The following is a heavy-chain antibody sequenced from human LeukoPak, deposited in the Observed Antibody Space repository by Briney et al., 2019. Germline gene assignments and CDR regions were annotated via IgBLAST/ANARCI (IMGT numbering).Heavy chain of an antibody. J-gene: IGHJ2*01. D-gene: IGHD6-6*01. CDR2: MNPNSGNT. Sequence: ASVKVSCKASGYTFTSYDINWVRQATGQGLEWMGWMNPNSGNTGYAQKFQGRVTMTRDTSISTAYMELSRLRSDDTAVYYCARDLKSSSPGFDLWGRGTLVTVSS. V-gene: IGHV1-8*01. CDR3: ARDLKSSSPGFDL. CDR1: GYTFTSYD.